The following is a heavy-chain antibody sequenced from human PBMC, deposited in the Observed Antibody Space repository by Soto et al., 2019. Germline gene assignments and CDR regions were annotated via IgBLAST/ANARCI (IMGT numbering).Heavy chain of an antibody. Sequence: ASVKVSCKGFGYSFMKYGINWVRQAPGQGLEWVGWISPYSGYTHSAQKFHGRLTLTTDTAASTAYMELRILRSADTALYYCAREASVLIPAAQPSSFDSCGQGTLVTVSS. D-gene: IGHD2-2*01. V-gene: IGHV1-18*01. J-gene: IGHJ4*02. CDR2: ISPYSGYT. CDR3: AREASVLIPAAQPSSFDS. CDR1: GYSFMKYG.